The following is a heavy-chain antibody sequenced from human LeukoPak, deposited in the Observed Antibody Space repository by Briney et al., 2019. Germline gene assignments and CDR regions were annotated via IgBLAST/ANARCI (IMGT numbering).Heavy chain of an antibody. J-gene: IGHJ6*03. CDR2: ISAYNGNT. CDR3: ARGAYSDILTGYYMAYYMDV. D-gene: IGHD3-9*01. Sequence: WASVKVSCKASGYTFTSYGISWVRQASGQGLEWMGWISAYNGNTNYAQKLQGRVTMTTDTSTSTAYMELRSLRSDDTAVYYCARGAYSDILTGYYMAYYMDVWGKGTTVTISS. CDR1: GYTFTSYG. V-gene: IGHV1-18*01.